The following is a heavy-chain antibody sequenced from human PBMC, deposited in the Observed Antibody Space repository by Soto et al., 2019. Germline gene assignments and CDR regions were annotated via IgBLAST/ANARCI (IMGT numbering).Heavy chain of an antibody. CDR3: ARDLDCSGSTCYSFGY. Sequence: SVKVSCKASGGSFSTYTISWVRQAPGQGLEWMGRIIPILSIATYAQNFLGRVTITADISTSTVSMELSSLRSDDTAVYYCARDLDCSGSTCYSFGYWGQGTLVTVSS. D-gene: IGHD2-15*01. CDR1: GGSFSTYT. V-gene: IGHV1-69*04. J-gene: IGHJ4*02. CDR2: IIPILSIA.